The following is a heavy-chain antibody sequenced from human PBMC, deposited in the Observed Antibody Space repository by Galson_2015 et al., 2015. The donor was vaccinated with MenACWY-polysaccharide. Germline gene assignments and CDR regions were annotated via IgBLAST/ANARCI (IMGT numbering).Heavy chain of an antibody. V-gene: IGHV3-23*01. CDR2: ISGSGDST. J-gene: IGHJ4*02. CDR3: ASLGGMGYPYGPDY. CDR1: GFTFNNYA. D-gene: IGHD2-15*01. Sequence: SLRLSCAASGFTFNNYAVSWVRQAPGKGLEWVSTISGSGDSTYYADSVKGRFTIARGNSKNSLYLQMNSLRAEDTALYYCASLGGMGYPYGPDYWGQGTLVTVSS.